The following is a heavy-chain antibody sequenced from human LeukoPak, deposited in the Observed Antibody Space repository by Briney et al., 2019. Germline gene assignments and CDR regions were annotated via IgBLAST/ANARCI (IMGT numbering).Heavy chain of an antibody. J-gene: IGHJ4*02. CDR3: ARARGRTTRH. CDR2: ISSSSYI. CDR1: GFTFSSYS. D-gene: IGHD2/OR15-2a*01. Sequence: GGSLRLSCAASGFTFSSYSMNWVRQAPGRGLEWVSSISSSSYIYYADSVKGRFTISRDNAKNSLYLQMNSLRAEDTAVYYCARARGRTTRHWGQGTLVTVSS. V-gene: IGHV3-21*01.